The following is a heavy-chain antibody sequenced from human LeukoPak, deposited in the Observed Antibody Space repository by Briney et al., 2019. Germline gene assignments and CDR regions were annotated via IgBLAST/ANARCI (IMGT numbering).Heavy chain of an antibody. D-gene: IGHD3-22*01. J-gene: IGHJ4*02. CDR1: GGSFSGYY. V-gene: IGHV4-34*01. CDR2: INHSGST. CDR3: ARGSKATMIVVARPFDY. Sequence: SATLSLTCAVSGGSFSGYYWSWIRQPPGKGLEWIGEINHSGSTNYNPSLKSRVTISVDTSKNQFSLKLSSVTAADTAVYYCARGSKATMIVVARPFDYWGQGTLVTVSS.